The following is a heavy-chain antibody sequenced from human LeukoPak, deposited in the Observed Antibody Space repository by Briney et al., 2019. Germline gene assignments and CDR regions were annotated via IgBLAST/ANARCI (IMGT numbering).Heavy chain of an antibody. Sequence: ASVKVSCKSAGYTFTSYDINWVRQATGQGLERMGGMNPNSGNTGYAQKFQGRVTMTRNTSISTAYMELSSLRSEDTAVYYCARAGGYCGRLSCPYYFDYWGKGSLVAVSS. CDR3: ARAGGYCGRLSCPYYFDY. V-gene: IGHV1-8*01. J-gene: IGHJ4*02. CDR2: MNPNSGNT. D-gene: IGHD2-15*01. CDR1: GYTFTSYD.